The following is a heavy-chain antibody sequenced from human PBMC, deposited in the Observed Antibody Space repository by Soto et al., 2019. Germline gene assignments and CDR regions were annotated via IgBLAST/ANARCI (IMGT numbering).Heavy chain of an antibody. CDR3: VKAVYGGNGMFDY. CDR1: GFTFSSYA. V-gene: IGHV3-64D*08. CDR2: ISSNGGST. Sequence: GSLRLSCSASGFTFSSYAMHWVRQAPGKGLEYVSAISSNGGSTYYADSVKGRFTISRDNSKNTLYLQMSSLRAEDTAVYYCVKAVYGGNGMFDYWGQGTLVTVSS. J-gene: IGHJ4*02. D-gene: IGHD4-17*01.